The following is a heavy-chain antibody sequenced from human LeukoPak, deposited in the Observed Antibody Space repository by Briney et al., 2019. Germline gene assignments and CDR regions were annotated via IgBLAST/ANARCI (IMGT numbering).Heavy chain of an antibody. D-gene: IGHD6-19*01. V-gene: IGHV3-30*18. CDR2: ISYDGSNK. CDR1: GFTVSSNY. Sequence: PGGSLRLSCAASGFTVSSNYMSWVRQAPGKGLEWVAVISYDGSNKYYADSVKGRFTISRDNSKNTLYLQMNSLRAEDTALYYCAKDIRSRTVAGFDYWGQGTLVTVSS. CDR3: AKDIRSRTVAGFDY. J-gene: IGHJ4*02.